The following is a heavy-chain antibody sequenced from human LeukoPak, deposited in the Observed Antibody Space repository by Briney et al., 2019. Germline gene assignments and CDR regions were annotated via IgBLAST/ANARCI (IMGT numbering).Heavy chain of an antibody. CDR3: ARVTSWGDYYYGMDV. J-gene: IGHJ6*02. CDR1: GFTFSSYW. Sequence: GGSLRLSCAASGFTFSSYWMSWVRQAPGKGLEWVANIKQDGSEKYYVDSVEGRFTISRDNAKNSLYLQMNSLRAEDTAVYYCARVTSWGDYYYGMDVWGQGTTVTVSS. V-gene: IGHV3-7*01. D-gene: IGHD7-27*01. CDR2: IKQDGSEK.